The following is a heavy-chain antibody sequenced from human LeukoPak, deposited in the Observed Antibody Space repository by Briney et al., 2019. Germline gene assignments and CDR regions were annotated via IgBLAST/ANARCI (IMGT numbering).Heavy chain of an antibody. V-gene: IGHV4-39*07. CDR1: GGSISSSSYY. J-gene: IGHJ6*03. CDR2: IYYSGST. Sequence: SETLSLTCTVSGGSISSSSYYWGWIRQPPGKGLKWIGSIYYSGSTYYNPSLKSRVTISVDTSKNQFSLKLSSVTATDTAVYYCARLIVVVVAATPYYYYMDVWGKGTTVTISS. D-gene: IGHD2-15*01. CDR3: ARLIVVVVAATPYYYYMDV.